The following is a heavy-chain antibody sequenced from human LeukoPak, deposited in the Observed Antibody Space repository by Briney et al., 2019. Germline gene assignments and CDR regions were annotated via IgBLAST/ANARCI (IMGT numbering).Heavy chain of an antibody. CDR1: GYTFTSYD. D-gene: IGHD4-17*01. J-gene: IGHJ4*02. V-gene: IGHV1-8*01. CDR3: ARGYGDYADFDY. Sequence: ASVKVSCKASGYTFTSYDINWVRQATGQGLEWMGWMNPNSGNTGYAQKFQGRVTMTRNTSISTAYMELSSLRSEDTAVYYCARGYGDYADFDYWGQGTLVTVSS. CDR2: MNPNSGNT.